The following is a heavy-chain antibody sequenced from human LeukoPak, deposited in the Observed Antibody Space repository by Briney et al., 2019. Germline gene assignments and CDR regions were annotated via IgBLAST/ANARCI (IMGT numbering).Heavy chain of an antibody. V-gene: IGHV4-39*01. D-gene: IGHD5-12*01. Sequence: PSETLSLTCTVSGGSITSSSYYWGWLRQPPGKGLEWIGSIYYSGSTYYKPSLKSRVTISVDTSKNQFSLKLSSVTAADTAVYYCARLNIVATISSGRDAFDIWGQGAMVTVSS. CDR2: IYYSGST. J-gene: IGHJ3*02. CDR3: ARLNIVATISSGRDAFDI. CDR1: GGSITSSSYY.